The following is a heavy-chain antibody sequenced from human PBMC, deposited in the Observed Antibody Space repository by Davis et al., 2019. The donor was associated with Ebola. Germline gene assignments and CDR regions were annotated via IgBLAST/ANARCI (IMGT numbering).Heavy chain of an antibody. CDR1: GGSMSSYY. CDR2: IYYSGVT. J-gene: IGHJ6*02. V-gene: IGHV4-59*01. CDR3: ARDDRYSTSWYGMDV. D-gene: IGHD6-13*01. Sequence: MPSETLSLTCTVSGGSMSSYYWSWIRQPPGKGLEWIGYIYYSGVTNYNPSLTSRVTISLDTSKNQFPLKLTSVTAADTAVYYCARDDRYSTSWYGMDVWGQGTTVTVSS.